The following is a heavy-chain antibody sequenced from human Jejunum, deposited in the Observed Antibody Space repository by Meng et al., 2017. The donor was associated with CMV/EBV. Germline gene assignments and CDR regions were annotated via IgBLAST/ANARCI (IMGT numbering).Heavy chain of an antibody. J-gene: IGHJ5*02. CDR1: TGYN. D-gene: IGHD3-3*01. V-gene: IGHV1-2*02. CDR2: INPESGDT. Sequence: TGYNLHGVRQAPGQGLEWLGWINPESGDTDYAQKFQGRVTMTRDTSITTAYMELSRLTSDDTAVYYCAKDGAPIFGVVVRRGWFDPWGQGTLVTVSS. CDR3: AKDGAPIFGVVVRRGWFDP.